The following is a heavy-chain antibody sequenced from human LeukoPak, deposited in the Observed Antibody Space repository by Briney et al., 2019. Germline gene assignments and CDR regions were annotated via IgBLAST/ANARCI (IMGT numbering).Heavy chain of an antibody. V-gene: IGHV4-34*01. J-gene: IGHJ4*02. CDR2: INHSGST. Sequence: PSETLSLTCAVYGGSFSGYYWSWIRQHPGKGLEWIGEINHSGSTNYNPSLKSRVTISVDTSKNQFSLKLSSVTAADTAVYYCARGAIAAAGFFDYWGQGTLVTVSS. D-gene: IGHD6-13*01. CDR3: ARGAIAAAGFFDY. CDR1: GGSFSGYY.